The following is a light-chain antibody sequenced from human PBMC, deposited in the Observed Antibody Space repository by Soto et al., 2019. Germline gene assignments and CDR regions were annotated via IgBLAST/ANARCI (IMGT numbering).Light chain of an antibody. CDR1: QGIGSA. CDR3: QQVNSFPLT. Sequence: QLTLSPPSLSASVGDIVTISCRASQGIGSALAWYQQKPGKAPKVLIYDASSLKSGVPSRFSGSGSGTDFTLTISSLQPEDFATYYCQQVNSFPLTFAGGTKVDIK. CDR2: DAS. J-gene: IGKJ4*01. V-gene: IGKV1-13*02.